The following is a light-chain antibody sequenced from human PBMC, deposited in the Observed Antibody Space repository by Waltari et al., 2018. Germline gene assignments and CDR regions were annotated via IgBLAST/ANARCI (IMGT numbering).Light chain of an antibody. CDR2: DVS. CDR3: CSYAGSSSSTV. Sequence: QSALTQPASVSGSPGQSINISCTGTTINIGDNNLVSWYQQHPGKAPKVIIYDVSKRPSGVSNRFSGSKSDNPASLTISGVQAEDEADYYCCSYAGSSSSTVFGGGTKVTVL. V-gene: IGLV2-23*02. J-gene: IGLJ3*02. CDR1: TINIGDNNL.